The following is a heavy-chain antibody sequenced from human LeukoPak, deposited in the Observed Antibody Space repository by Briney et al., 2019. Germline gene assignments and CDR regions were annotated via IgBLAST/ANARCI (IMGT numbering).Heavy chain of an antibody. CDR2: IWYDGSRS. J-gene: IGHJ4*02. D-gene: IGHD3-22*01. V-gene: IGHV3-30*04. CDR3: TRDAADYFDSSASFDY. CDR1: GFTFRSYS. Sequence: GKSLRLSCAASGFTFRSYSMHWVRQAPGQGLEWVAVIWYDGSRSDYADSVKGRFTISRDNSKNTLFLQMNSLRGEDTAVYYCTRDAADYFDSSASFDYWGQGTLVTVSS.